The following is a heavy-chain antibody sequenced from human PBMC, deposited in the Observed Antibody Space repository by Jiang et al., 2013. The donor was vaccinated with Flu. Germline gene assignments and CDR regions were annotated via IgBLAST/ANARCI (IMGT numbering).Heavy chain of an antibody. D-gene: IGHD3-10*01. J-gene: IGHJ3*02. Sequence: GPGLVKPLGTLSLSCDVTGGSITNTKWWSWVRQPPGKGLEWIGEIYHSGNTNYNPSLMNRVTMSVDNSRNQLSLKVNSVTAADTAVYYCARKGTAFDIWGQGTMVIVSS. V-gene: IGHV4-4*02. CDR2: IYHSGNT. CDR1: GGSITNTKW. CDR3: ARKGTAFDI.